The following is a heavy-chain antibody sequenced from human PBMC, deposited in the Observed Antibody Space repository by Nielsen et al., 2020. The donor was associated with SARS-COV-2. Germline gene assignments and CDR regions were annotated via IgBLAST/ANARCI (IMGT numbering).Heavy chain of an antibody. CDR1: GFTFSSYA. CDR3: ARLTDYYDSSGPGY. J-gene: IGHJ4*02. D-gene: IGHD3-22*01. Sequence: SLKISCAASGFTFSSYAMHWVRQAPGKGLEWVSGISWNSGSIGYADSVKGRFTISRDNAKNSLYLQMNSLRAEDTALYHCARLTDYYDSSGPGYWGQGTLVTVSS. V-gene: IGHV3-9*01. CDR2: ISWNSGSI.